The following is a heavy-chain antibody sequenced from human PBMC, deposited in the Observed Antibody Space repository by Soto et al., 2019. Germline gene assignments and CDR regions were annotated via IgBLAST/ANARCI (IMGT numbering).Heavy chain of an antibody. J-gene: IGHJ4*02. CDR2: IYYSGST. CDR1: GSSISSNSYY. D-gene: IGHD6-13*01. V-gene: IGHV4-39*01. Sequence: SETLSLTCTVSGSSISSNSYYWAWIRQPPGKGLEWIGSIYYSGSTYYNPSLKSRVTISVDTSKNQFSLKLSSVTAADTAVYYCARRGRSSWYGYWGKGTLVTVCS. CDR3: ARRGRSSWYGY.